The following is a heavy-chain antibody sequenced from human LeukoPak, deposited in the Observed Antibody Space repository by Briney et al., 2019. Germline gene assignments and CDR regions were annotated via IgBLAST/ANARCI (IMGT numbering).Heavy chain of an antibody. CDR2: IKEDESEI. V-gene: IGHV3-7*01. J-gene: IGHJ4*02. CDR1: GFSFSSSW. Sequence: PGGSLGLSCAASGFSFSSSWMTWVRQAPGKGLEWVANIKEDESEIYYVDSVKGRFTASRDNAKNSLYLQMNSLRAEDTAVYYCARILTYSYGLDYWGQGILVTVSS. CDR3: ARILTYSYGLDY. D-gene: IGHD5-18*01.